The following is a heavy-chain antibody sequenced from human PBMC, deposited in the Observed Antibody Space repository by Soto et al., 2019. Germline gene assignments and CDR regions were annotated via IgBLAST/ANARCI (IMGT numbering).Heavy chain of an antibody. J-gene: IGHJ4*02. CDR3: ARDQVDSSGYSPARIDY. V-gene: IGHV3-30-3*01. Sequence: GGSLRLSCAASGFTFSSYAMHWVRQAPGKGLEWVAVISYDGSNKYYADSVKGRFTISRDNSKNTLYLQMNSLGAEDTAVYYCARDQVDSSGYSPARIDYWGQGTLVTVSS. CDR1: GFTFSSYA. D-gene: IGHD3-22*01. CDR2: ISYDGSNK.